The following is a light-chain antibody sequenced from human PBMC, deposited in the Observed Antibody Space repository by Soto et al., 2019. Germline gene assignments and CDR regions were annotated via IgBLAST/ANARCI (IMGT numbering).Light chain of an antibody. J-gene: IGKJ1*01. Sequence: EIVLTQSPGTLSLSPGERATLSCRASQSVGSSYLAWYQQKPGQAPRLLIYGASSRATGIPDRFSGSGSGTDFTLTISRLEPEDFAVYYCQQYGSSPRTFGQGPKVEIK. CDR2: GAS. V-gene: IGKV3-20*01. CDR1: QSVGSSY. CDR3: QQYGSSPRT.